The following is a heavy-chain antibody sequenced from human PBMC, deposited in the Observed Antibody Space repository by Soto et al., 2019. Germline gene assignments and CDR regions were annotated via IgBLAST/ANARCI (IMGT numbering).Heavy chain of an antibody. Sequence: QVQLVQSGAEVKKPGSSVKVSCKASGGTFSSYAISWVRQAPGQGLEWMGGIIPIFGTANYAQKFQGRVTITADESTSTAYMELSSLRSEDTAVYYCAREGPVVTAAAAQHNARQSFDYWGQGTLVTVSS. CDR3: AREGPVVTAAAAQHNARQSFDY. J-gene: IGHJ4*02. D-gene: IGHD6-13*01. V-gene: IGHV1-69*01. CDR2: IIPIFGTA. CDR1: GGTFSSYA.